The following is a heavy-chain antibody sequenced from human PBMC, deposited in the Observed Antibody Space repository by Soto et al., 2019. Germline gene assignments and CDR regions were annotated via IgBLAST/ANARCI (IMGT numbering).Heavy chain of an antibody. V-gene: IGHV1-2*04. Sequence: ASVKVSCKASGYTFTGYYMHWVRQAPGQGLEWMGWINPNSGGTNYAQKIQGWVTMTRDTSISTAYMELGRLRSDDTAVYYCALDYYDSSGNYYYGMDVWGQGTTVTVSS. CDR2: INPNSGGT. J-gene: IGHJ6*02. CDR3: ALDYYDSSGNYYYGMDV. D-gene: IGHD3-22*01. CDR1: GYTFTGYY.